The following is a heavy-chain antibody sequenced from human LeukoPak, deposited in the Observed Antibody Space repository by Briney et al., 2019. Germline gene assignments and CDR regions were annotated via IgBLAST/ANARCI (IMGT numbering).Heavy chain of an antibody. CDR3: ARVKYSSGWYSKDY. D-gene: IGHD6-19*01. CDR1: GYTFTGYY. V-gene: IGHV1-2*02. J-gene: IGHJ4*02. Sequence: ASVKVSCKASGYTFTGYYMHWVRQAPGQGLEWMGWINPNSGGTNYAQKFQGRVTMTRDTSISTAYMELSRLRSDDTAVYYCARVKYSSGWYSKDYWGQGTLVTVSS. CDR2: INPNSGGT.